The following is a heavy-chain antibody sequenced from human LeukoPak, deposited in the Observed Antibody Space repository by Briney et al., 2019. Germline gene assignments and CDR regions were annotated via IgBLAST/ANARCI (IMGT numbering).Heavy chain of an antibody. CDR1: GFTFSSYW. CDR3: AREAYYYDSSGYPYYYYYYYMDV. D-gene: IGHD3-22*01. CDR2: IKQDGSEK. V-gene: IGHV3-7*01. Sequence: PGGSLRLSCPASGFTFSSYWMSWVRQAPGKGLEWVANIKQDGSEKYYVDSVKGRFTISRDNAKNSLYLQMNSLRAEDTAVYYCAREAYYYDSSGYPYYYYYYYMDVWGKGTTVTVSS. J-gene: IGHJ6*03.